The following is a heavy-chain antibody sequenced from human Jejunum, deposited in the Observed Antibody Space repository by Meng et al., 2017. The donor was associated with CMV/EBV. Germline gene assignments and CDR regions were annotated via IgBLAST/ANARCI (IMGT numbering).Heavy chain of an antibody. D-gene: IGHD5/OR15-5a*01. V-gene: IGHV3-23*01. J-gene: IGHJ5*02. Sequence: CESGGGLVQLGGSLRLSCEASGFMFTSYAMTWVRQAPGKGLEWGSLIGATGTFTSYADSVRGRFVISRDNSRNILYLQMNSLRVEDTAVYYCVKCLGAPGTEWFDPWGQGTLVTVSS. CDR1: GFMFTSYA. CDR3: VKCLGAPGTEWFDP. CDR2: IGATGTFT.